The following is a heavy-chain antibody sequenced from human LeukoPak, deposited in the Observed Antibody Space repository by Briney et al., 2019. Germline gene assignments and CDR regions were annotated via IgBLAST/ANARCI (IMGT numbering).Heavy chain of an antibody. CDR1: GGTFSSYA. CDR3: ARVVAVAGTESVGHXLYNWFDP. Sequence: SVKVSCKASGGTFSSYAISWVRQAPGQVLEWMGRIIPILGIANYAQKFQGRVTITADKSTSTAYMELSSLRSEDTAVYYCARVVAVAGTESVGHXLYNWFDPWGQGTLVTVSS. CDR2: IIPILGIA. V-gene: IGHV1-69*04. J-gene: IGHJ5*02. D-gene: IGHD6-19*01.